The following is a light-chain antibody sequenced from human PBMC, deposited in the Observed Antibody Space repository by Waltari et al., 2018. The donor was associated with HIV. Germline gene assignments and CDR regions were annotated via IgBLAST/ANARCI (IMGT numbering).Light chain of an antibody. J-gene: IGLJ1*01. CDR2: KDT. CDR1: SPNIENDN. Sequence: QSVLTQPPSASGTPGQRVTISCSGSSPNIENDNVYWYQQLTGAAPIPLSYKDTQRPSGVPDRFTGSKSGTSASLAISGLRSEDEADYYCVGWDSRLSGYVFGSGTKVTVL. V-gene: IGLV1-47*01. CDR3: VGWDSRLSGYV.